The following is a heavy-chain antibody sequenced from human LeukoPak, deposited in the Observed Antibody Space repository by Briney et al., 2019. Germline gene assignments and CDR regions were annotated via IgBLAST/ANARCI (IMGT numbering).Heavy chain of an antibody. CDR1: GFTFDDYG. J-gene: IGHJ6*03. V-gene: IGHV3-20*04. Sequence: PGGSLRLSCAASGFTFDDYGMSWVRQAPGKGLEWVSGINWNGGSTGYADSVKGRFTISRDNAKNSLYLQMNSLRAEDTAVYYCARVGTAMVTIVAPYYMDVWGKGTTVTVSS. D-gene: IGHD5-18*01. CDR3: ARVGTAMVTIVAPYYMDV. CDR2: INWNGGST.